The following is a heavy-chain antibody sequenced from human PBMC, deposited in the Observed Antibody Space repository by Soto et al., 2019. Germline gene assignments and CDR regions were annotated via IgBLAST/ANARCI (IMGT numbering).Heavy chain of an antibody. Sequence: QPGGSMRLSCATSGFNFSTYGLHWVRQAPGKGLQWVAVMWYEGTKRYSADSLKGRFTISRDNSKNTLNLQMNSLRAEDTAAYYCVRDQGYCSGGSCNSLGMGVWGQGTTGTVSS. V-gene: IGHV3-33*01. CDR3: VRDQGYCSGGSCNSLGMGV. CDR1: GFNFSTYG. CDR2: MWYEGTKR. D-gene: IGHD2-15*01. J-gene: IGHJ6*02.